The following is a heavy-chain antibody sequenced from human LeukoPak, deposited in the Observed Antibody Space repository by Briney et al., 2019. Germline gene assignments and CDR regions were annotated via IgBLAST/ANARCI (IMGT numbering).Heavy chain of an antibody. CDR1: GGSISSYY. J-gene: IGHJ3*02. V-gene: IGHV4-34*01. D-gene: IGHD3-16*02. CDR2: INHSGST. Sequence: PSETLSLTCTVSGGSISSYYWSWIRQPPGKGLEWIGEINHSGSTNYNPSLKSRVTISVDTSKNQFSLKLSSVTAADTAVYYCARVGPHKDDYVWGSYRRPTDAFDIWGQGTMVTVSS. CDR3: ARVGPHKDDYVWGSYRRPTDAFDI.